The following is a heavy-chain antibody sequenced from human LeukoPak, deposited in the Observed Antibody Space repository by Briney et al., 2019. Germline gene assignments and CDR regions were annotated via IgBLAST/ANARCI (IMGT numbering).Heavy chain of an antibody. V-gene: IGHV3-30*02. D-gene: IGHD4-23*01. CDR2: ISYEGSKK. CDR1: GFTFSGYG. J-gene: IGHJ4*02. CDR3: AKDHGGSFDY. Sequence: GGSLRLSCGASGFTFSGYGMHWVRQAPGQGLEWAAFISYEGSKKYYADSVQGRFTISRDNSKNRLYLQMNTLGAEDTAVYYCAKDHGGSFDYWGQGTLVTVSS.